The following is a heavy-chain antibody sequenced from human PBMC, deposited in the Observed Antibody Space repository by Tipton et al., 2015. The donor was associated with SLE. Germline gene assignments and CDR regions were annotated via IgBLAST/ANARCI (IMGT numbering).Heavy chain of an antibody. J-gene: IGHJ3*02. CDR2: IYLTGST. CDR3: AREEKDAFDI. Sequence: TLSLTCTVSGGSISSHYWSWIRQPPGKGLEWIGYIYLTGSTNYNPSLKGRVTISVDMSKNQFSLKLSSVTAADTAVYYCAREEKDAFDIWGQGTMVTVSS. V-gene: IGHV4-59*11. CDR1: GGSISSHY.